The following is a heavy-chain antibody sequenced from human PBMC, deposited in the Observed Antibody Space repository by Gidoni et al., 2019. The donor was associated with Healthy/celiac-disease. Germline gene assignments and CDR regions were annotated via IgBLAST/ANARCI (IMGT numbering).Heavy chain of an antibody. CDR3: AKGSLERLVDY. J-gene: IGHJ4*02. CDR2: MSGSGGST. Sequence: EVQLLEYGGGLVQPVGSLRLSCAASGFTFISYAMSWVRQAPGKGLEWLSAMSGSGGSTYYADSVKGRFTISRDNSKNTLYLQMNSLRAEDTAVYYCAKGSLERLVDYWGQGTLVTVSS. V-gene: IGHV3-23*01. D-gene: IGHD6-19*01. CDR1: GFTFISYA.